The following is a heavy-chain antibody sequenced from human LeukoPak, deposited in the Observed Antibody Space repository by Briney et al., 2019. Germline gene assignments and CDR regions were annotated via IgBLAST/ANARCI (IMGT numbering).Heavy chain of an antibody. V-gene: IGHV1-2*02. CDR2: INPNSGGT. J-gene: IGHJ4*02. Sequence: ASVKVSCKASGYTFTDYYIHWVRQAPGQGLEWMGWINPNSGGTNSAQKFQGRVTMTKDTSISIAYMELSRLRSDDTAVYFCARAIAVVDYWGQGTLVTVSS. CDR3: ARAIAVVDY. D-gene: IGHD6-19*01. CDR1: GYTFTDYY.